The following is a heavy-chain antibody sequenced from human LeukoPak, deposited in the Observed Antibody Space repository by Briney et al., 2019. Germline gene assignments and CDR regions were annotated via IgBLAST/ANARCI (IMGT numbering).Heavy chain of an antibody. CDR3: ARGIEGATLGY. CDR1: GYTFTSYY. J-gene: IGHJ4*02. Sequence: ASVKVSCKASGYTFTSYYMHWVRQAPGQGLEWMGIINPSGGSTSYAQKFQGRVTMTRDTSISTAYMELSRLRSDDTAVYYCARGIEGATLGYWGQGTLVTVSS. V-gene: IGHV1-46*01. D-gene: IGHD1-26*01. CDR2: INPSGGST.